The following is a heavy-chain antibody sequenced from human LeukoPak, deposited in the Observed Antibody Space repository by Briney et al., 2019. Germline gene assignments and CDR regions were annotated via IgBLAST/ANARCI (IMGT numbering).Heavy chain of an antibody. Sequence: PGGSLRLSCAASGFTFSDYYMSWIRQAPGKGLEWVSYISSSGSTIYYADSVKGRFTISRDNAKSSLYLQMNSLRAEDTAVYYRAREVGATDSYYFDYWGQGTLVTVSS. V-gene: IGHV3-11*04. D-gene: IGHD1-26*01. CDR3: AREVGATDSYYFDY. CDR2: ISSSGSTI. J-gene: IGHJ4*02. CDR1: GFTFSDYY.